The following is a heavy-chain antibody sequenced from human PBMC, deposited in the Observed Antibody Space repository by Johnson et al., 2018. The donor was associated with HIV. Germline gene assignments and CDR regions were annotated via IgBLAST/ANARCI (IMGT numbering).Heavy chain of an antibody. CDR3: PRPVWGYYDSTAFDI. Sequence: VQLVESGGGLVQPGGSLKFSCAASGFTFSGSAMNWVRQASGKGLEWVGRIRSKVNTYATAYAASVKGRFIISRDDSKNTAYLQMNSLKTEDTAVYYCPRPVWGYYDSTAFDIWGQGTMVTVSS. J-gene: IGHJ3*02. D-gene: IGHD3-22*01. CDR1: GFTFSGSA. V-gene: IGHV3-73*02. CDR2: IRSKVNTYAT.